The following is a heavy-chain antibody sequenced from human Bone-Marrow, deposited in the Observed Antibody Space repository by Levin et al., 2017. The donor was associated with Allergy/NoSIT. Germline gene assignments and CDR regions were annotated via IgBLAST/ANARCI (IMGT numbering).Heavy chain of an antibody. J-gene: IGHJ3*02. CDR1: GGSFSGYY. CDR2: INHSGST. D-gene: IGHD2/OR15-2a*01. V-gene: IGHV4-34*01. CDR3: ARGGLCRGAFDI. Sequence: SETLSLTCAVYGGSFSGYYWSWIRQPPGKGLEWIGEINHSGSTNYNPSLKSRVTISVDTSKNQFSLKLSSVTAADTAVYYCARGGLCRGAFDIWGQGTMVTVSS.